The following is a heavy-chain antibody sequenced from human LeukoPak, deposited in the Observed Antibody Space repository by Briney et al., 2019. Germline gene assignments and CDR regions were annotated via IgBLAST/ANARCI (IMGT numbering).Heavy chain of an antibody. Sequence: PSETLSLTCAVYGGSFSGYYWSWIRQPPGKGLEWIGEINHSGSTNYNPSLKSRVTISVDTSKNQFSLKLSSVTAADTAVYYCARERTMHLDYWGQGTLVTVSS. D-gene: IGHD3-10*01. CDR3: ARERTMHLDY. CDR1: GGSFSGYY. J-gene: IGHJ4*02. CDR2: INHSGST. V-gene: IGHV4-34*01.